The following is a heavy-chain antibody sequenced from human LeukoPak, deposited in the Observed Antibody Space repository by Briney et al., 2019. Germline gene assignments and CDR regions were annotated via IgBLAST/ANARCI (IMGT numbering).Heavy chain of an antibody. J-gene: IGHJ4*02. Sequence: PGGSLRLSCAASGFTFSSYGMHWVRQAPGKGLEWVAVIWYDGSNKYYADSVKGRFTISRDNSKNTLYLQMNSLRAEDTAVYYCPRAPEVRPFDYWGKGTLVTVSS. V-gene: IGHV3-33*01. CDR3: PRAPEVRPFDY. CDR1: GFTFSSYG. CDR2: IWYDGSNK. D-gene: IGHD6-6*01.